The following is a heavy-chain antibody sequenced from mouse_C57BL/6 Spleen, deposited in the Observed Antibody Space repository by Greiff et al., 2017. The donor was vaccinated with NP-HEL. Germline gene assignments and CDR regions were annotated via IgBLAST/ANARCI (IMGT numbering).Heavy chain of an antibody. V-gene: IGHV1-76*01. Sequence: QVQLQQSGAELVRPGASVKLSCKASGYTFTDYYINWVKQRPGQGLEWIARIYPGSGNTYYNEKFKGKATLTAEKSSSTAYMQLSSLTSEDSAVYFCARIRKGGYDPFYAMDYWGQGTSVTVSS. J-gene: IGHJ4*01. CDR3: ARIRKGGYDPFYAMDY. CDR1: GYTFTDYY. D-gene: IGHD2-2*01. CDR2: IYPGSGNT.